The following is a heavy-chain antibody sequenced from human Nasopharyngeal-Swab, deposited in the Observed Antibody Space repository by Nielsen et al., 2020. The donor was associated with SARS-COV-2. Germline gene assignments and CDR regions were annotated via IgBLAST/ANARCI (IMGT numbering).Heavy chain of an antibody. D-gene: IGHD2-8*01. Sequence: SKTLSLTCAVYGGSFSNNYWNWVRQSPGKGLEWIGEISHLGATNYKSSLKSRVVLSVDSSKSQFSLRLTSVTAADTGVYYCVRGYRTWCFPSSYYYYHMDVWGQGTTVTVSS. CDR3: VRGYRTWCFPSSYYYYHMDV. V-gene: IGHV4-34*01. CDR2: ISHLGAT. J-gene: IGHJ6*03. CDR1: GGSFSNNY.